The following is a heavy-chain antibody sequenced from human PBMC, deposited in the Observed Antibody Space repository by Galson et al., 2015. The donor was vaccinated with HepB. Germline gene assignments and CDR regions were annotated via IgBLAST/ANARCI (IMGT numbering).Heavy chain of an antibody. V-gene: IGHV3-7*01. D-gene: IGHD6-13*01. J-gene: IGHJ6*02. CDR1: GFTFSSYW. Sequence: SLRLSCAASGFTFSSYWMSWVRQAPGKGLEWVANIKQDGSEKYYVDSVKGRFTISRDNAKNSLYLQMNSLRAEDTAVYYCARDEYSSWFPGGMDVWGQGTTVTVSS. CDR3: ARDEYSSWFPGGMDV. CDR2: IKQDGSEK.